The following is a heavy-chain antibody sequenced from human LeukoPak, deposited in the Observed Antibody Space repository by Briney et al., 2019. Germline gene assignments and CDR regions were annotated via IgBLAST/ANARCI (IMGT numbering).Heavy chain of an antibody. CDR3: ARRNLFDY. CDR1: GFTFRDYW. D-gene: IGHD1-14*01. J-gene: IGHJ4*02. CDR2: IKYDGSDK. Sequence: PGGSLRLSCVASGFTFRDYWMTWVRQPPGKGLECVANIKYDGSDKYYVDSVKGRFTISRDNAKNSVYLQMNSLRVEDTAVYYCARRNLFDYWGQGTVVTVSS. V-gene: IGHV3-7*01.